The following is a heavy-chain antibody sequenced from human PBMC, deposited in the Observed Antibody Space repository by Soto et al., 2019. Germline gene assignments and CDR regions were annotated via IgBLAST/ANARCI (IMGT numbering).Heavy chain of an antibody. CDR2: ISYDGSNK. V-gene: IGHV3-30-3*01. D-gene: IGHD1-7*01. CDR1: GFTFSSYA. CDR3: ARETENFEFDP. J-gene: IGHJ5*02. Sequence: VGSLRLSCAASGFTFSSYAMHWFRQAPVKGLEWVAVISYDGSNKYYADSVKGRFTISRDNSKNTLYLQMNSLRAEDTAVYYCARETENFEFDPWGQGTLVTVSS.